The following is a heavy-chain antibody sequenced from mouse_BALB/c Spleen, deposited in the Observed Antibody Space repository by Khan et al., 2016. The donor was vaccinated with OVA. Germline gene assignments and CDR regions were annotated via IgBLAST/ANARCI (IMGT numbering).Heavy chain of an antibody. V-gene: IGHV1-76*01. CDR1: GYIFTNYG. Sequence: QIQLVQSGAELVRPGASVKLSCRTSGYIFTNYGIHWVKQMSGQGLEWIARIYTGSDNTYYTENLKGRFTLSADRSSNTAYMQLTSLKSEDSAVYFGASEEAVYYIVYWGQGTTLTVSS. D-gene: IGHD3-3*01. CDR3: ASEEAVYYIVY. CDR2: IYTGSDNT. J-gene: IGHJ2*01.